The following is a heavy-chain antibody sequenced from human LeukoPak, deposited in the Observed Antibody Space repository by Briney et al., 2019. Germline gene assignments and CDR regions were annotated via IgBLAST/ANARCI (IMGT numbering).Heavy chain of an antibody. D-gene: IGHD5-24*01. CDR3: AKACRDGYNSPLYYFDY. Sequence: PGGSLRLSCAASGFTFSSYGMTWVRQAPGKGLEWVSYISSSSSTIYYADSVKGRFTISRDNAKNSLYLQLNSLRAEDTAVYYCAKACRDGYNSPLYYFDYWGQGTLVTVSS. V-gene: IGHV3-48*01. CDR1: GFTFSSYG. CDR2: ISSSSSTI. J-gene: IGHJ4*02.